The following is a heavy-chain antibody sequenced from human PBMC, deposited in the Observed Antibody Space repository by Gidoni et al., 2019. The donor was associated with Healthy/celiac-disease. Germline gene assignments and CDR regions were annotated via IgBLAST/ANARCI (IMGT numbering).Heavy chain of an antibody. V-gene: IGHV1-69*01. CDR2: IIPIFGTA. J-gene: IGHJ6*02. D-gene: IGHD3-16*02. Sequence: QVQLVQSGAEVKKPGSSVKVSCKASGGTFSSYAISWVRQAPGQGLEWMGGIIPIFGTANYAQKFQGRVTITADESTSTAYMELSSLRSEDTAVYYCARAPFGFGGVISHYYYYGMDVWGQGTTVTVSS. CDR3: ARAPFGFGGVISHYYYYGMDV. CDR1: GGTFSSYA.